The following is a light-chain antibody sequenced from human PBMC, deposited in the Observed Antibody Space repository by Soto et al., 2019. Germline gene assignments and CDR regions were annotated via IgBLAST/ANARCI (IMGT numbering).Light chain of an antibody. CDR3: QSYDSSLSGSV. Sequence: QSVLTQSPSVSGAPGQRVTISCTGSSSNIGAGYDVHWYQQLPGTAPQVLIYDTSNRPSGVPDRFSGSKSGTSASLAITGLQADDEADYYCQSYDSSLSGSVFGGGTKLTVL. CDR1: SSNIGAGYD. V-gene: IGLV1-40*01. J-gene: IGLJ2*01. CDR2: DTS.